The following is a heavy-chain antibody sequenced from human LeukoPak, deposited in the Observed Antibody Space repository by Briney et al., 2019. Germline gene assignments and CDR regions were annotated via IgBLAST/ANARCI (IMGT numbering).Heavy chain of an antibody. CDR2: IGSSSRYI. J-gene: IGHJ3*02. Sequence: PGGSLRLSCAASGFTFNIYTMTWVRQAPGKGLEWVSSIGSSSRYIYYADSVKGRFTISRDNDNNSVYLQMNSLRAEDTAVYFCARDCSSSAFDIWGQGTIVTVSS. V-gene: IGHV3-21*04. CDR3: ARDCSSSAFDI. CDR1: GFTFNIYT. D-gene: IGHD2-15*01.